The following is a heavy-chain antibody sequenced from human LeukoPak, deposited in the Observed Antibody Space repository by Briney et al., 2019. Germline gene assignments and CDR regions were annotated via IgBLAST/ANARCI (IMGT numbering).Heavy chain of an antibody. J-gene: IGHJ4*02. CDR1: GFTFDDFA. V-gene: IGHV3-9*01. CDR2: ISWNRVSI. D-gene: IGHD2-2*02. CDR3: AKGELPATAIGPQYYFDY. Sequence: PGRSLRLSCAASGFTFDDFAMHWVRQVPGKGREGGSGISWNRVSIGYAASVKGRFTISRGNAKNSLFLQMNGLRTEDTALYYCAKGELPATAIGPQYYFDYWGQGALVTVSS.